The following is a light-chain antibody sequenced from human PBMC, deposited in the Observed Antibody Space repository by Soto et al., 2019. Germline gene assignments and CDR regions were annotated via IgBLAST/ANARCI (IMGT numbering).Light chain of an antibody. CDR3: CSYAGSLQVL. CDR2: DVS. CDR1: SSDVGTYNY. V-gene: IGLV2-11*01. J-gene: IGLJ2*01. Sequence: QSALTQPRSVSGSPGQSVTISCTGTSSDVGTYNYVSWYQHHPGKAPKLMIYDVSKRPSGVPDRFSGSKSGNTASLTISGLQAEDEADYFCCSYAGSLQVLFGGGTKLTVL.